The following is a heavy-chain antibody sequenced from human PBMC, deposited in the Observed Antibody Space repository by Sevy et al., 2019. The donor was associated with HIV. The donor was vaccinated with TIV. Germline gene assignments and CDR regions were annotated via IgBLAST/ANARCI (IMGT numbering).Heavy chain of an antibody. Sequence: VSVKVSCKASGYIFTDYYMHWVRQAPGQGLEWMGWISPDNGDTNYAQKFQGRVTMTRGTSISTASMELSRLSSDDTAVNYCARGGLLTANSGGHDYWGQGTLVTVSS. V-gene: IGHV1-2*02. J-gene: IGHJ4*02. CDR1: GYIFTDYY. D-gene: IGHD2-21*02. CDR2: ISPDNGDT. CDR3: ARGGLLTANSGGHDY.